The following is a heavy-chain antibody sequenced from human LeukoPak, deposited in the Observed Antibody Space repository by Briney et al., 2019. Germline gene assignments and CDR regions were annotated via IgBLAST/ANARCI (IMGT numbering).Heavy chain of an antibody. D-gene: IGHD3-10*01. CDR1: GFTFSSYA. V-gene: IGHV3-23*01. J-gene: IGHJ4*02. CDR3: AKASWVSSADAVL. CDR2: LRGDGET. Sequence: GGSLRLSCAASGFTFSSYAMSWVRQAPARGLEWVSSLRGDGETFYADFVKDRFTLSRDESRNTVYLQLNNLRVEDTAIYYCAKASWVSSADAVLWGQGTLVTVSS.